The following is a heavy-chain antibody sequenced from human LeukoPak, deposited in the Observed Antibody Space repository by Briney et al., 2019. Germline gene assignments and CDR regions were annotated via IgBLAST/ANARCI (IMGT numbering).Heavy chain of an antibody. CDR1: GDTVSSNNAA. D-gene: IGHD3-22*01. J-gene: IGHJ4*02. Sequence: SQTLSLTCDISGDTVSSNNAAWNWLRQSPSRGLEWLGTTYYRSKWYNDYAVSVKGRLTINPDTSKNQFSLQLNSVTPEDTAVYYCARGSTYHYDGSGYYMVDYWGQGTLVTVSS. CDR2: TYYRSKWYN. V-gene: IGHV6-1*01. CDR3: ARGSTYHYDGSGYYMVDY.